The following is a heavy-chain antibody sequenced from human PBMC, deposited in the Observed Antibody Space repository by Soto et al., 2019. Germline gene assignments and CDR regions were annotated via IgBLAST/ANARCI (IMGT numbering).Heavy chain of an antibody. V-gene: IGHV6-1*01. J-gene: IGHJ4*02. CDR2: TYFRSKWYN. CDR3: EKGDNLVHKTGYAFDH. D-gene: IGHD5-12*01. CDR1: GDSVSSNTAS. Sequence: QTLSLTCAISGDSVSSNTASWNWIRQSPSRGLEWLGRTYFRSKWYNDYAVSVKSRIIINPDTSNNQFSLQLNSVTPEDTEVYFCEKGDNLVHKTGYAFDHWGQGILVTVSS.